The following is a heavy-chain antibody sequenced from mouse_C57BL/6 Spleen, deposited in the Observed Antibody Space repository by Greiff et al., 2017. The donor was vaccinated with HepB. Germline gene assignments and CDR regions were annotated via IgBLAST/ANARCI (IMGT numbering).Heavy chain of an antibody. Sequence: QVQLKESGPGLVQPSQSLSITCTVSGFSLTSYGVHWVRQSPGKGLEWLGVIWSGGSTDYNAAFISRLSICKDNSKSQVFFKMNSLQADDTAIYYCARRDYGKGYAMDYWGQGTSVTVSS. D-gene: IGHD2-1*01. CDR1: GFSLTSYG. CDR2: IWSGGST. V-gene: IGHV2-2*01. J-gene: IGHJ4*01. CDR3: ARRDYGKGYAMDY.